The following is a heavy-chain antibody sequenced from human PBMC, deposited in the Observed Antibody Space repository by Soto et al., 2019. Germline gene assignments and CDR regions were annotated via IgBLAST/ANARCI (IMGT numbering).Heavy chain of an antibody. CDR2: IYPSNSGT. V-gene: IGHV5-51*01. CDR3: TRDLDYGMDV. CDR1: GYSFHNYW. J-gene: IGHJ6*02. Sequence: GESLKISCKVSGYSFHNYWIAWVRQRPGTGLEWMGIIYPSNSGTRYSPSFQGQVTISADESISTAYLQWSSLKASDTAMYYCTRDLDYGMDVWGQGTTVTVSS.